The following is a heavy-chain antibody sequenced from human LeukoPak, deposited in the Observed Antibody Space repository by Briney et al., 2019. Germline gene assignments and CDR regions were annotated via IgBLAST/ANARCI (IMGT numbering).Heavy chain of an antibody. D-gene: IGHD3-10*01. J-gene: IGHJ6*02. CDR2: ISGSTGST. Sequence: PGGSLRLSCAASGFTLSNYAMSWVRQAPEKGLEWVSSISGSTGSTLYADSVKGRFTISRDSSKNTLYLQMHSPRAEDTAVYYCAKLVWFGESYGMDVWGQGTTVTVSS. CDR1: GFTLSNYA. CDR3: AKLVWFGESYGMDV. V-gene: IGHV3-23*01.